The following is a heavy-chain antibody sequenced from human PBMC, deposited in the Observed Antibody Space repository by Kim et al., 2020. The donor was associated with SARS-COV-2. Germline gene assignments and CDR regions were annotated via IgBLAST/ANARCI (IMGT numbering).Heavy chain of an antibody. CDR2: IWYDGSNK. V-gene: IGHV3-33*01. Sequence: GGSLRLSCAASGFTFSSYGMHWVRQAPGKGLEWVAVIWYDGSNKYYADSVKCRFTISRDNSKNTLYLQMNSLGAEDTAVYYCARDRSPNWNYEDYWGQGTLVTVSS. J-gene: IGHJ4*02. D-gene: IGHD1-7*01. CDR1: GFTFSSYG. CDR3: ARDRSPNWNYEDY.